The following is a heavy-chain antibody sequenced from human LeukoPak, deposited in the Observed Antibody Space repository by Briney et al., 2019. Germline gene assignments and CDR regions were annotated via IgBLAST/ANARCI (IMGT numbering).Heavy chain of an antibody. V-gene: IGHV3-20*04. CDR2: INWNGGSI. Sequence: GGSLRLSCAASGFTFSSCAMSWVRQAPGKGLEWVSGINWNGGSIGYADSVKGRFTISRDNAKNSLYLQINSLRAEDTALYYCARADKDGYGFFGFDYWGQGTLVTVSS. CDR3: ARADKDGYGFFGFDY. CDR1: GFTFSSCA. D-gene: IGHD5-18*01. J-gene: IGHJ4*02.